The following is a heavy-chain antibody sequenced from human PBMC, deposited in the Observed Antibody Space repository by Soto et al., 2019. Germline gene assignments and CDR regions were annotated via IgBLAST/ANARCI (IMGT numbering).Heavy chain of an antibody. D-gene: IGHD6-13*01. V-gene: IGHV4-4*02. J-gene: IGHJ4*02. CDR3: ARAAMGGSSWPFDY. CDR1: GGSISSSNW. CDR2: IYHSGST. Sequence: QVQLQESGRGLVKPSGTLSLTCAVSGGSISSSNWWCLVRQPPGKGLEWIGEIYHSGSTNFNPSLKSRVTIPVDKSKNQFSLKLSSVTAADTAVYYCARAAMGGSSWPFDYWGQGTLVTVSS.